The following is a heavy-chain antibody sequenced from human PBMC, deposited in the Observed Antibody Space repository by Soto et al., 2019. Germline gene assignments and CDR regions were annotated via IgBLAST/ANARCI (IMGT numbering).Heavy chain of an antibody. V-gene: IGHV3-23*01. J-gene: IGHJ6*02. Sequence: PGGSLRLSCAASGFTFSSYAMSWVRQAPGKGLEWVSAISGSGGSTYYADSVKGRFTISRDNSKNTLYLQMNSLRAEDTAVYYCAKDLLTTDYYYYYGMDVWGQGTTVTVSS. CDR2: ISGSGGST. CDR1: GFTFSSYA. CDR3: AKDLLTTDYYYYYGMDV. D-gene: IGHD4-17*01.